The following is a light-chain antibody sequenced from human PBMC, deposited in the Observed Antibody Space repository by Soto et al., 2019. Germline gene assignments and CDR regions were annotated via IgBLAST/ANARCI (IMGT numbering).Light chain of an antibody. V-gene: IGKV1-12*01. Sequence: DIQMTQSPSTLSAFLGDTVTITCRASQSISSWLAWYQQKPGKAPKLLISTASSLQSGVPSRFSGSGSGTEFTLTISSLQPEDFATYYCQQDNSFPLTFGGGTKVDIK. CDR3: QQDNSFPLT. CDR1: QSISSW. CDR2: TAS. J-gene: IGKJ4*02.